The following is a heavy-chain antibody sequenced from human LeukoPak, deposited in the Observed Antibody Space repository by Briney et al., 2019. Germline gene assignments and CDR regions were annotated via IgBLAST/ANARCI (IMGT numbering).Heavy chain of an antibody. J-gene: IGHJ4*02. CDR1: GLTFSSYS. V-gene: IGHV3-21*01. D-gene: IGHD4-17*01. Sequence: GGSLRLSCAASGLTFSSYSMNWVRQAPGKGLEWVSSISSSSSYIYYADSVKGRFTISRDNAKNSLYLQMNSLRAEDTAVYYCARDADYGDYYFDYWGQGTLVTVSS. CDR2: ISSSSSYI. CDR3: ARDADYGDYYFDY.